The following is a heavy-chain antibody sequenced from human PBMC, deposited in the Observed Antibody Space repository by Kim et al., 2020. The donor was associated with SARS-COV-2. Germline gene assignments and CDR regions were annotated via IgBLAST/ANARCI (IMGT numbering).Heavy chain of an antibody. V-gene: IGHV3-15*01. Sequence: GGSLRLSCAASGFTFSNAWMSWVRQAPGKGLEWVGRIKSKTDGGTTDYAAPVKGRFTISRDDSKNTLYLQMNSLKTEDTAVYYCWTTVGKYYYYYYGMDVCGQGTTVTVSS. CDR1: GFTFSNAW. CDR3: WTTVGKYYYYYYGMDV. D-gene: IGHD4-17*01. J-gene: IGHJ6*02. CDR2: IKSKTDGGTT.